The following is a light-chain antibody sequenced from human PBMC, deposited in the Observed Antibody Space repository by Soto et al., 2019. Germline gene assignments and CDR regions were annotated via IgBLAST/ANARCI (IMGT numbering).Light chain of an antibody. CDR3: AAWDDSVSGSV. J-gene: IGLJ1*01. CDR2: RNN. CDR1: SSNIGTNY. V-gene: IGLV1-47*01. Sequence: QLVLTQPPSASGTPGQRVTISCSGSSSNIGTNYVYWYQQLPGTAPKLLIDRNNQRPSGVPDRFSGSKSGTSASLAISGLRSEDEADYYCAAWDDSVSGSVFGTGTKLTVL.